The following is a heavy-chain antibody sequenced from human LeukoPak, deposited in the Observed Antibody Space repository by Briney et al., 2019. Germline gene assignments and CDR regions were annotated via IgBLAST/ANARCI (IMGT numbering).Heavy chain of an antibody. Sequence: PSETLSLTCAVSGYSISSGYYWGWIRQPPGKGLEWIGSIYHSGSTYYNPSLKSRVTISVDTSENQFSLKLSSVTAADTAVYYCARLRIAAADFDYWGQGTLVTVSS. CDR3: ARLRIAAADFDY. CDR2: IYHSGST. V-gene: IGHV4-38-2*01. CDR1: GYSISSGYY. J-gene: IGHJ4*02. D-gene: IGHD6-13*01.